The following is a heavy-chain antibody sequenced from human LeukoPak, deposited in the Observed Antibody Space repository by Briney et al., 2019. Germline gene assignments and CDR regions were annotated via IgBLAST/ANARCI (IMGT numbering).Heavy chain of an antibody. V-gene: IGHV4-4*07. CDR2: IYASGST. CDR1: GGSISSYY. D-gene: IGHD3-22*01. Sequence: SETLSLTCTVSGGSISSYYWSWIRQPAGKALEWIGRIYASGSTNYNPSLKSRVTMSVDTSKNQFSLKLSSVTAADTAVYYCARFSYDSSGYYGSNYWGQGTLVTVSS. J-gene: IGHJ4*02. CDR3: ARFSYDSSGYYGSNY.